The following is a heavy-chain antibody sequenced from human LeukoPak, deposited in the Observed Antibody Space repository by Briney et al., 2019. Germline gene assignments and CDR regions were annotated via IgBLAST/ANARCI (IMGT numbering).Heavy chain of an antibody. Sequence: GGSLRLSCTASGFTFDDYAMHWVRQAPGKGLEWVSGISWSSGSLGYADSVKGRFTISRDDAKNSLYLQMNSLRAEDTAVYYCAREVGATVFARLDYWGQGTLVTVSS. D-gene: IGHD1-26*01. CDR1: GFTFDDYA. V-gene: IGHV3-9*01. J-gene: IGHJ4*02. CDR2: ISWSSGSL. CDR3: AREVGATVFARLDY.